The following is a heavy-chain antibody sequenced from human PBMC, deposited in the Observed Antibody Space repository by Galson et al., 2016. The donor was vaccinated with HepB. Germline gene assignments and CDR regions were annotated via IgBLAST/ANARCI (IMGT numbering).Heavy chain of an antibody. CDR1: GGSTSRSNSY. CDR2: IFYSGST. CDR3: ASTWGY. J-gene: IGHJ4*02. V-gene: IGHV4-39*07. Sequence: SETLSLTCTVSGGSTSRSNSYWGWIRQPPGKGPEWIGSIFYSGSTYYSPSLKSRVTISIDASKSQVSLKLTSVTVADTAVYYCASTWGYWGQGALVTVSS. D-gene: IGHD7-27*01.